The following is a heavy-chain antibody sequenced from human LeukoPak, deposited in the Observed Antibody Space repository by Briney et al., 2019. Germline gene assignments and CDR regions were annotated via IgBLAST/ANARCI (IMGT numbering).Heavy chain of an antibody. D-gene: IGHD1-26*01. V-gene: IGHV4-4*09. J-gene: IGHJ4*02. CDR3: ARQVVGATTYFDY. CDR1: GGSISSYC. CDR2: IYTSGST. Sequence: SETLSLTCTVSGGSISSYCWSWIRQPPGKGLEWIGYIYTSGSTNYNPSLKSRVTISVDTSKNQFSLKLSSVTAADTAVYYCARQVVGATTYFDYWGQGTLVTVSS.